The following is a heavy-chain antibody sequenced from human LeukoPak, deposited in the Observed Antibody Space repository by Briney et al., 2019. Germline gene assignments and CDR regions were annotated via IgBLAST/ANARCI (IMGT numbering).Heavy chain of an antibody. V-gene: IGHV3-9*01. D-gene: IGHD5-24*01. J-gene: IGHJ4*02. CDR3: AKSGYNRFDY. CDR1: GFTFDDYA. Sequence: GRSLRLSCAASGFTFDDYAMHWVRQAPGKGLEWVSGINWNSGRIGYADSVKGRFTISRDNSKNTLYLQMNSLRAEDTAVYYCAKSGYNRFDYWGQGTLVTVSS. CDR2: INWNSGRI.